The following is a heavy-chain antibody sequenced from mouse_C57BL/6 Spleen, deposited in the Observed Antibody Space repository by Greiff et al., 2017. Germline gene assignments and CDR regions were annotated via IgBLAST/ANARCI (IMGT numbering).Heavy chain of an antibody. Sequence: VQLQQSGPELVKPGASVKISCKASGYSFTGFYMNWVKQSPEKSLEWIGELNPSTGGTTYNQKFKAKATLTVDKSSSTAYMQLKSLTSEDSAVYYCARGRDNYYGSRGYFDYWGQGTTLTVSS. CDR3: ARGRDNYYGSRGYFDY. V-gene: IGHV1-42*01. CDR1: GYSFTGFY. D-gene: IGHD1-1*01. J-gene: IGHJ2*01. CDR2: LNPSTGGT.